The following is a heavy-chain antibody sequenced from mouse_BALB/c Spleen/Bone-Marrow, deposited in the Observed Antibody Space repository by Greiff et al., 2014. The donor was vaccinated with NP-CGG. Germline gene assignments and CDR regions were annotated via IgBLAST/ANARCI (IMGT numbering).Heavy chain of an antibody. CDR1: GYAFTNYL. Sequence: QVQLQQSGAELVRPGTSVKVSCEASGYAFTNYLIEWVKQRPGQGLEWIGVINPGSGGTNYNEKFKGKATLTADKSSSTAYMQLSSLTSDDSAVYFCAREIITSFAYWGQGTLVTVSA. V-gene: IGHV1-54*01. J-gene: IGHJ3*01. CDR2: INPGSGGT. D-gene: IGHD1-1*01. CDR3: AREIITSFAY.